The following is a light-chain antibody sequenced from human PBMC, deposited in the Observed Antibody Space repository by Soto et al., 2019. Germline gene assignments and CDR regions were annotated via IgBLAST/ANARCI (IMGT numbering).Light chain of an antibody. CDR3: QQYSMSPQT. V-gene: IGKV3-20*01. J-gene: IGKJ1*01. CDR2: GAS. Sequence: IVLTQSPGTLDLSPGEGATLSSRALQSVSKYLAWYQQKPRQAPRLLIYGASIRDAGIPDSFSGSGYGTDFAVTISRLAPEVFAVYYCQQYSMSPQTFGQGTKVQIK. CDR1: QSVSKY.